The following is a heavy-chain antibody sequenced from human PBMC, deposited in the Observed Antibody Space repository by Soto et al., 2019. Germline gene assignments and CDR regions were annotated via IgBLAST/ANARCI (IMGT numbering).Heavy chain of an antibody. CDR2: INAGNGNT. CDR1: GYTFTSYA. Sequence: ASVKVSCKASGYTFTSYAMHWVRQAPGQRLEWMGWINAGNGNTKYSQKFQGRVTITRDTSAITAYMELSSLRLEDTALYYWASWVGYSSSFFDYWGQGTLVTVSS. V-gene: IGHV1-3*01. D-gene: IGHD6-6*01. J-gene: IGHJ4*02. CDR3: ASWVGYSSSFFDY.